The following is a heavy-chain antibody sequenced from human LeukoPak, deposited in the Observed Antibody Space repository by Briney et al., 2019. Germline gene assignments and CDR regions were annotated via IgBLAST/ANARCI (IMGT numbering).Heavy chain of an antibody. J-gene: IGHJ4*02. CDR3: ARGATIGYSGYDYFDY. Sequence: PGRSLRLSCAASGFTFSSYGMHWVRQAPGKGLEWVAVIWYDGSNKYYADSVKGRFTISRDNSKNTLYLQMNSLGAEDTAVYYCARGATIGYSGYDYFDYWGQGTLVTVSS. D-gene: IGHD5-12*01. V-gene: IGHV3-33*01. CDR2: IWYDGSNK. CDR1: GFTFSSYG.